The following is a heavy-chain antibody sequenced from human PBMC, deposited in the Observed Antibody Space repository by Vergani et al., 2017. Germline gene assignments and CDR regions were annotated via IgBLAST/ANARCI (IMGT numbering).Heavy chain of an antibody. CDR3: ARGGSSGSFLQ. D-gene: IGHD1-26*01. CDR2: ISWNGETK. CDR1: GFSFDDHG. J-gene: IGHJ4*02. Sequence: EVLLAESGGRMVRPGGSLRLSCAASGFSFDDHGMGWVRQVPGKGLEWVSEISWNGETKNYADSVQGRFIISRDNAKNSSLLYMTRLTAEDTAVYYCARGGSSGSFLQWGQGILVTVSS. V-gene: IGHV3-20*04.